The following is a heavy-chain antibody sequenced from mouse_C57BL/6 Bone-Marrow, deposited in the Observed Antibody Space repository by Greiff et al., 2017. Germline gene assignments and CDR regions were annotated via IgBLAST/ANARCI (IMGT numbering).Heavy chain of an antibody. CDR2: LYPGDGDT. D-gene: IGHD1-1*01. Sequence: QVQLQQSGPELVKPGASVKISCKASGYAFSSSWMNWVKQRPGKGLEWIGRLYPGDGDTNYNGKFKGKATLTADKSSSTAYMQLSSLTSEDSAVYFCARRDYYGSSYDARDYWGQGTSVTVSS. V-gene: IGHV1-82*01. J-gene: IGHJ4*01. CDR1: GYAFSSSW. CDR3: ARRDYYGSSYDARDY.